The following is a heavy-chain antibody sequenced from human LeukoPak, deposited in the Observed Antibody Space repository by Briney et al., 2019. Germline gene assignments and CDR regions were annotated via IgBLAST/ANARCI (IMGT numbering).Heavy chain of an antibody. CDR2: NAGNGNT. D-gene: IGHD3-22*01. CDR3: ARSGDYYDSSGYCDY. Sequence: NAGNGNTKYSQKFQGRVTITRDTSASTAYMELSSLRSEDTAVYYCARSGDYYDSSGYCDYWGQGTLVTVSS. V-gene: IGHV1-3*01. J-gene: IGHJ4*02.